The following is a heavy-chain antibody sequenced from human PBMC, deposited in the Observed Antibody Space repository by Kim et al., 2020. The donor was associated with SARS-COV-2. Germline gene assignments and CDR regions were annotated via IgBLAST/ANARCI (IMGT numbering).Heavy chain of an antibody. D-gene: IGHD3-22*01. Sequence: SVKVSCKASGGTFSSYAISWVRQAPGQGLEWMGGIIPIFGTANYAQKFQGRVTITADESTSTAYMELSSLRSEDTAVYYCARVQPHYYDSSGYYGWFDPWGQGTLVTVSS. CDR3: ARVQPHYYDSSGYYGWFDP. V-gene: IGHV1-69*13. CDR2: IIPIFGTA. J-gene: IGHJ5*02. CDR1: GGTFSSYA.